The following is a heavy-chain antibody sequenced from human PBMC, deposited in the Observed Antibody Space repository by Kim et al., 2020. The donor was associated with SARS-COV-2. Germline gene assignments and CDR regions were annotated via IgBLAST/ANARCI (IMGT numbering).Heavy chain of an antibody. CDR3: VRYGRNYVAVH. Sequence: GGSLRLSCSASGFTFSDYAIHWVRRAPGMGLQYVSATTRDGDGSFFADSVKDRFTIFRDKYKNTLFLQMSGLRIEDTAVYYCVRYGRNYVAVHWGHGTLVSVS. CDR2: TTRDGDGS. J-gene: IGHJ4*03. D-gene: IGHD3-10*02. V-gene: IGHV3-64D*06. CDR1: GFTFSDYA.